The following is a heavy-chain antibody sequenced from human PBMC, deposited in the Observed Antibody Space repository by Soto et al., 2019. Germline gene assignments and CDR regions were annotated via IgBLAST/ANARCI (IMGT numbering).Heavy chain of an antibody. Sequence: GASVKVSCKASGYTFTSYGISWVRQAPGQGLEWMGWISAYNGNTNYAQKLQGRVTMTTDTSTSTAYMELRSLRSDDTAVYYCARSSDPGITMIVVVNGFDYWGQGTLVTSPQ. J-gene: IGHJ4*02. V-gene: IGHV1-18*04. CDR2: ISAYNGNT. D-gene: IGHD3-22*01. CDR3: ARSSDPGITMIVVVNGFDY. CDR1: GYTFTSYG.